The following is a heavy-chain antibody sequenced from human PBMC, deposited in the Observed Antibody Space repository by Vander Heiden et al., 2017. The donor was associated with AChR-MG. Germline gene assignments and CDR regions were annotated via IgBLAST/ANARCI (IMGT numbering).Heavy chain of an antibody. CDR1: GGSFSGYY. J-gene: IGHJ6*02. V-gene: IGHV4-34*01. CDR2: INHSGST. Sequence: QVQLQQWGAGLLKPSETLSLTCAVYGGSFSGYYWSWIRQPPGKGLEWIGEINHSGSTNYNPSLKSRVTISVDTSKNQFSLKLSSVTAADTAVYYCAREGRYQLLYPGRVRYGMDVWGQGTTVTVSS. D-gene: IGHD2-2*02. CDR3: AREGRYQLLYPGRVRYGMDV.